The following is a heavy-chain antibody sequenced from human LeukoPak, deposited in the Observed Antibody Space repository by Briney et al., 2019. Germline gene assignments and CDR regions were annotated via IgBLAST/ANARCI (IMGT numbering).Heavy chain of an antibody. J-gene: IGHJ3*02. V-gene: IGHV3-7*03. D-gene: IGHD1-26*01. Sequence: GGSLRLSCAASGFTFSNYWMTWVRQAPGKGLEWVANIKSDGREKYYVDSVKGRFTISRDNAKNSLYLQMNSLRAEDTAVYYCAKDRGVFNAGAFDIWGQGTMVTVSS. CDR1: GFTFSNYW. CDR3: AKDRGVFNAGAFDI. CDR2: IKSDGREK.